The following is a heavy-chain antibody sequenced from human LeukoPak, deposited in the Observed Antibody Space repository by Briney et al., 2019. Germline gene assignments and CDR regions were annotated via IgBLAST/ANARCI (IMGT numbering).Heavy chain of an antibody. CDR2: IYYSGST. CDR1: GGSISSYY. D-gene: IGHD6-13*01. CDR3: ARHVWAAAAHKDALDI. V-gene: IGHV4-59*08. J-gene: IGHJ3*02. Sequence: SETLSLTCTVSGGSISSYYWSWIRQPPGKGLEWLGYIYYSGSTNYNPSLKSRVTISVDTSKNQFSLKLSSVTAADTAVYYCARHVWAAAAHKDALDIWGQGTMVTVSS.